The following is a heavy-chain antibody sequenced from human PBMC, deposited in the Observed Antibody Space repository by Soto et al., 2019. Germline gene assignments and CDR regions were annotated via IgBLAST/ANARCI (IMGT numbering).Heavy chain of an antibody. CDR2: IYHSGST. CDR1: GGSISSSNW. D-gene: IGHD3-9*01. Sequence: SETLSLTCAVSGGSISSSNWWSWVRQPPGKGLEWSGEIYHSGSTNYNPSLKSRVTISVDKSKNQFSMKLSSVTAADTAVYYCARAPENNYDILTGYYYYYGMDAWGQGTTVTVSS. J-gene: IGHJ6*02. V-gene: IGHV4-4*02. CDR3: ARAPENNYDILTGYYYYYGMDA.